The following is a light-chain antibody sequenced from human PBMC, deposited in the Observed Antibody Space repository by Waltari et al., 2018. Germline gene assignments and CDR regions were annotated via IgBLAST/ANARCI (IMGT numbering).Light chain of an antibody. Sequence: ELLLTQSSGSMSSCPGVRVPLSCRASPSVSSALPWYQQTPGKAPRLLIFGASNRATGIPDRFSGSGSETDFSLTISRLEPEDFAVYYCQHYVRLPATFGRGTKVEIK. V-gene: IGKV3-20*01. CDR2: GAS. CDR1: PSVSSA. CDR3: QHYVRLPAT. J-gene: IGKJ1*01.